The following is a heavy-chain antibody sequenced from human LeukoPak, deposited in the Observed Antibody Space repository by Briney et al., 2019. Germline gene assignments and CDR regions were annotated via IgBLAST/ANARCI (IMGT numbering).Heavy chain of an antibody. J-gene: IGHJ4*02. CDR1: GFTFSNYW. CDR3: ASASSHRIAAGGDY. Sequence: GGSLRLSCAASGFTFSNYWMHWVRQAPGKGLVWVSRINSDGSSRNYADSVKGRFTISRDNAKNTLYLQMNSLRVGDTAVYYCASASSHRIAAGGDYWGQGTLVTVSS. CDR2: INSDGSSR. V-gene: IGHV3-74*01. D-gene: IGHD6-13*01.